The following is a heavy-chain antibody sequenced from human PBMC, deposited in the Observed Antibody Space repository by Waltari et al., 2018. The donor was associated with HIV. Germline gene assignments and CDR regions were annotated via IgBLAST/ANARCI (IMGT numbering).Heavy chain of an antibody. D-gene: IGHD3-16*02. V-gene: IGHV1-2*04. CDR1: GYTFTGYY. Sequence: QVQLVQSGAEVKKPGASVKVSCQASGYTFTGYYMPCVRQAPGQGLEWMGWINPNRGGTNYAQKFQGWVTMTRDTSISTAYMELSRLRSDDTAVYYCARALITFGGVIVISSYWGQGTLVTVSS. CDR3: ARALITFGGVIVISSY. CDR2: INPNRGGT. J-gene: IGHJ4*02.